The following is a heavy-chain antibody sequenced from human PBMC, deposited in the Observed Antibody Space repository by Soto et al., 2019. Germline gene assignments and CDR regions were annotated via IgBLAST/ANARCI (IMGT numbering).Heavy chain of an antibody. CDR1: GYTFTGYY. Sequence: QVQLVQSGAEVKKPGASVKVSCKASGYTFTGYYMHWVRQAPGQGLEWMGWINPNSGGTNYAQKFQGRVTMTRDTSISTAYMELSRLRSDDTAVYYCARAQVPIGYSSSIEDWFDPWGQGTLVTVSS. J-gene: IGHJ5*02. CDR2: INPNSGGT. CDR3: ARAQVPIGYSSSIEDWFDP. D-gene: IGHD6-6*01. V-gene: IGHV1-2*02.